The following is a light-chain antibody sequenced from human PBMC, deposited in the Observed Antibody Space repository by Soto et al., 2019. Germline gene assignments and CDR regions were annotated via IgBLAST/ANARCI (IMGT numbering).Light chain of an antibody. CDR3: QQYNSYWT. Sequence: DIQMTQSPSTLSASVGDRVTVTCGASQSISSWLAWYQQKPGKAPKLLIYDASSLESGVPSRFSGSGSGTEFTLTISSLQPDDFATYYCQQYNSYWTFGPGTKVDIK. V-gene: IGKV1-5*01. CDR2: DAS. J-gene: IGKJ1*01. CDR1: QSISSW.